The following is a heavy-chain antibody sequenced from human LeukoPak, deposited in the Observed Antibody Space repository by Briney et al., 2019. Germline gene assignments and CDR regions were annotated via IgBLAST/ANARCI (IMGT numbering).Heavy chain of an antibody. D-gene: IGHD3-10*01. CDR2: INGDGSHT. CDR1: GFTFSSYA. J-gene: IGHJ4*02. CDR3: VNMVSDSGVEGK. Sequence: GRSLRLSCAASGFTFSSYAMHWVRQAPGKGPVWISYINGDGSHTTYADSVKGRFTISRDNAINTVYLQMNSLRDEDTAIYYCVNMVSDSGVEGKWGQGTLVTVSS. V-gene: IGHV3-74*01.